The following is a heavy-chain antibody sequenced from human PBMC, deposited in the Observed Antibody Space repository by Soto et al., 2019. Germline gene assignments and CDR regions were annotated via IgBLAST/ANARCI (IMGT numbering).Heavy chain of an antibody. Sequence: SETLSLTCTVSGGSISSYYWSWIRQPPGKGLEWIGYIYYSGSTNYNPSLKSRVTISVDTSKNQFSLKLSSVTAADTAVYYCARARRYNWNYVEDYWGQGTLVTVSS. CDR3: ARARRYNWNYVEDY. V-gene: IGHV4-59*01. J-gene: IGHJ4*02. D-gene: IGHD1-7*01. CDR2: IYYSGST. CDR1: GGSISSYY.